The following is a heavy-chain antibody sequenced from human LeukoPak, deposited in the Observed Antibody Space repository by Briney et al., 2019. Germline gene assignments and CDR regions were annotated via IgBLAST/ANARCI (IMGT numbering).Heavy chain of an antibody. J-gene: IGHJ4*02. V-gene: IGHV3-23*01. D-gene: IGHD2-2*01. CDR2: ISGGGGSI. CDR3: ASRPAAALGPLDF. Sequence: GGSLRLSCAASGFPFSSCAMSWVRQAPGKGLECVPTISGGGGSIYYADSVKGRFTISRDDSKNTLYLQMNSLRADDTALYYCASRPAAALGPLDFWGQGTLVTVSS. CDR1: GFPFSSCA.